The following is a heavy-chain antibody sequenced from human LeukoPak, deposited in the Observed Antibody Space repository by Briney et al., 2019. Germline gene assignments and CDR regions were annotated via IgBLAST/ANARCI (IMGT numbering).Heavy chain of an antibody. J-gene: IGHJ4*02. Sequence: SETLSLTCTVSGGSISSYYWSWIRQPPGKGLEWNGYIYYTGSTNYNPSLKSRVTISVDTSKNQFSLKLSSVTAADTAVYYCARVDSSNWYDSRGYFDYWGQGTLVTVSS. CDR2: IYYTGST. D-gene: IGHD6-13*01. V-gene: IGHV4-59*01. CDR1: GGSISSYY. CDR3: ARVDSSNWYDSRGYFDY.